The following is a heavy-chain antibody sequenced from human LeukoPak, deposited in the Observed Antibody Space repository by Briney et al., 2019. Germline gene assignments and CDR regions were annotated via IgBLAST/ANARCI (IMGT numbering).Heavy chain of an antibody. V-gene: IGHV4-39*07. CDR2: INHTGST. D-gene: IGHD3-22*01. J-gene: IGHJ4*02. Sequence: PSETLSLTCTVSGGSISSSSYYWGWIRQPPGKGLEWIGEINHTGSTNYNPSLKSRVTISVDTSKNQFSLKLSSVTAADTAVYYCASHYYDSSGSDYWGQGTLVTVSS. CDR3: ASHYYDSSGSDY. CDR1: GGSISSSSYY.